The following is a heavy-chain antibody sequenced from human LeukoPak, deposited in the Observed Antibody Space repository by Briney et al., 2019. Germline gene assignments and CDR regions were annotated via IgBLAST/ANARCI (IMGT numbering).Heavy chain of an antibody. V-gene: IGHV3-23*01. D-gene: IGHD2-15*01. CDR1: GLTFSDYA. J-gene: IGHJ3*02. CDR3: ARGYSRAAFDI. Sequence: GGSLRLSCAVSGLTFSDYAMCWVRQAPGKGLEWVSGFRGSAGSTYYADSVKGRFTVSRDNGKNSLLLQMNSLRAEDTALYYCARGYSRAAFDIWGQGTVVAVSS. CDR2: FRGSAGST.